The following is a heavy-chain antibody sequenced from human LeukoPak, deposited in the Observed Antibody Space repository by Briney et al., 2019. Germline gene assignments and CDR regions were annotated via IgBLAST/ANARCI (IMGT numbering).Heavy chain of an antibody. CDR1: GYTFTSYD. J-gene: IGHJ4*02. V-gene: IGHV1-8*03. CDR3: ARGPEGSGTVDY. CDR2: MNPNSGNT. Sequence: ASVKVSCKASGYTFTSYDINWVRQATGQGLEWMGWMNPNSGNTGYAQKFQGRVTITRNTSISTAYMELSSLRSEDTAVYYCARGPEGSGTVDYWGQGTLVTVSS. D-gene: IGHD1-1*01.